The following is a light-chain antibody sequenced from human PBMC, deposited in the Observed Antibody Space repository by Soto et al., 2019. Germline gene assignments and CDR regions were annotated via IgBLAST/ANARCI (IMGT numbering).Light chain of an antibody. CDR2: GAS. CDR3: QQYNTPST. J-gene: IGKJ2*01. V-gene: IGKV3-15*01. CDR1: QSVSSN. Sequence: EIVMTQSPATLSVSPGERATLSCRASQSVSSNLAWYQQKPGQAPRLLIYGASTRATGIPARFSGSGSGTEFTLTISSLQSEDFAVYYCQQYNTPSTFGQGTKLEIK.